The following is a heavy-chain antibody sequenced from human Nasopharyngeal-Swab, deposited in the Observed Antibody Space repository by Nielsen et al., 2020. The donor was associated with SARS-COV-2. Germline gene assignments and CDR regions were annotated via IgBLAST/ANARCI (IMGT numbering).Heavy chain of an antibody. CDR1: GFSFNSYD. CDR3: ATLSAGGNWFDS. J-gene: IGHJ5*01. D-gene: IGHD6-13*01. Sequence: GESLKISCVASGFSFNSYDMNWVRQAPGRGLEWISYVSTSGGTIKNADSVKGRFTISRDNTQNSLYLQMKSLRAEDTAVYYCATLSAGGNWFDSWGQGTLVTVSS. CDR2: VSTSGGTI. V-gene: IGHV3-48*03.